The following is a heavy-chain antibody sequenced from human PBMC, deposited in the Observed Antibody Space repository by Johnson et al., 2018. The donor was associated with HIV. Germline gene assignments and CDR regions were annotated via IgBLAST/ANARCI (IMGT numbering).Heavy chain of an antibody. CDR2: ITWHGGRT. V-gene: IGHV3-NL1*01. D-gene: IGHD1-26*01. CDR3: AKGRWEATTYDDAFDI. CDR1: GFTFSSYW. Sequence: QMLLVESGGGVVQPGGSLRLSCAASGFTFSSYWMSWVRQAPGKGLEWVSGITWHGGRTGYADFVKGRFTISRDNSKNTLYLQMNSLGAEDTAVYYCAKGRWEATTYDDAFDIWGQGTMVTVSS. J-gene: IGHJ3*02.